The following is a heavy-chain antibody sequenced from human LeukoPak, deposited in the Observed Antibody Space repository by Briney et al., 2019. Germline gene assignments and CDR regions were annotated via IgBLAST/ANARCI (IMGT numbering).Heavy chain of an antibody. Sequence: PGGSLRLSCVASAFSFRTYWMNWVRRAPGKGLEWVANINQDGSVKHYLDSVKGRFTISRDNAKNSLYLQMNSLRADGTAVYYCAVIDSNGWQVGLDYWGQGTQVTVSS. CDR2: INQDGSVK. CDR3: AVIDSNGWQVGLDY. J-gene: IGHJ4*02. V-gene: IGHV3-7*01. D-gene: IGHD6-19*01. CDR1: AFSFRTYW.